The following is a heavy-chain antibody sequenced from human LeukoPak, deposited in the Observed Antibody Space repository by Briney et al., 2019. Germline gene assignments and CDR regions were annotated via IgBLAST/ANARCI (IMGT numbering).Heavy chain of an antibody. CDR3: AKGRCSTSSCSLGYFDY. V-gene: IGHV3-23*01. CDR2: LSGSGGST. Sequence: PGGSLRLSCEASGFTFSSYAMSWVRQAPGKGLDWVSGLSGSGGSTYYADCVKGRFTISRDNSTNTLYLQMNSLRAEDTALYYCAKGRCSTSSCSLGYFDYWGQGNLVTVSS. CDR1: GFTFSSYA. D-gene: IGHD2-2*01. J-gene: IGHJ4*02.